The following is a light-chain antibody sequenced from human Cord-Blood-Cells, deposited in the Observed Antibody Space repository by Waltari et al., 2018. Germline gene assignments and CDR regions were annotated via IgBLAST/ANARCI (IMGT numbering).Light chain of an antibody. V-gene: IGKV3-15*01. CDR2: GAS. J-gene: IGKJ4*01. CDR3: QQYNNWPPLT. Sequence: EIVMTQSPATLSVSPGERATLSCRASQSVSSNLAWYQQKPGQAPRLLIYGASTRATGIRARFSGSGSGTEFTLTISSLQSEDFAVDYCQQYNNWPPLTFGGGTKVEIK. CDR1: QSVSSN.